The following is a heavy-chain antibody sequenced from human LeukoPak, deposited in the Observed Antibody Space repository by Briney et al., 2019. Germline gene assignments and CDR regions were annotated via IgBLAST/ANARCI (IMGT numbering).Heavy chain of an antibody. CDR2: ISEYGGSI. Sequence: PGGSLRLSCAASGCTFDDYAMHWIRQAPGKGLEWVGLISEYGGSIYYADSVKGRFTISRDNKKNSLYLQMNSLRFEDSAFYYCGKSQWIGIAAPFDPWGQGTLVTVSS. V-gene: IGHV3-43*02. D-gene: IGHD6-6*01. CDR1: GCTFDDYA. J-gene: IGHJ5*02. CDR3: GKSQWIGIAAPFDP.